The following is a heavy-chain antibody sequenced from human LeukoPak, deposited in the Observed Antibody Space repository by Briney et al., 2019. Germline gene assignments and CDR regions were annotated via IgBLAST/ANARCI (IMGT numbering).Heavy chain of an antibody. D-gene: IGHD2-21*02. CDR2: FIPIFGSA. V-gene: IGHV1-69*13. Sequence: GASVKVSCTASGYTFTNYDINWVRQPTGQGLEWMGGFIPIFGSANYAQKFQGRVTITADESTSTAYMELSSLRSEDTAMYYCARAYMTATRHFDYWGQGTLVTVSS. CDR1: GYTFTNYD. J-gene: IGHJ4*02. CDR3: ARAYMTATRHFDY.